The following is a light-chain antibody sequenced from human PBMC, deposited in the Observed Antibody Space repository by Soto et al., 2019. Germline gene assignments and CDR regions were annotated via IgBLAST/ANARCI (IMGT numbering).Light chain of an antibody. CDR3: QQYDSRPPWT. J-gene: IGKJ1*01. V-gene: IGKV3-15*01. CDR2: GTF. Sequence: EIVMTQSPATLSVSPGERATLSCTASQSVSDNLAWYQQKPGQAPRHLIYGTFTRPPGIPARFSGSGSGTEFTLTISSLQSDDFGIYFCQQYDSRPPWTFGQGTKVEIK. CDR1: QSVSDN.